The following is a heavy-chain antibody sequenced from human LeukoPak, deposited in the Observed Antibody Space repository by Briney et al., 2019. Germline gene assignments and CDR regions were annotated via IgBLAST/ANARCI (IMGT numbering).Heavy chain of an antibody. CDR2: ISAYNGNT. CDR1: GYTFTSYG. V-gene: IGHV1-18*01. D-gene: IGHD2-15*01. Sequence: ASVKVSCKASGYTFTSYGISWVRQAPGQGLEWMGWISAYNGNTNYAQKLQGRVTMTTDTSTSTAYMELRSLRSDDTAVYYCARGDCSGGSCYPYYYYYGMDVWGQGTTVTVSS. J-gene: IGHJ6*02. CDR3: ARGDCSGGSCYPYYYYYGMDV.